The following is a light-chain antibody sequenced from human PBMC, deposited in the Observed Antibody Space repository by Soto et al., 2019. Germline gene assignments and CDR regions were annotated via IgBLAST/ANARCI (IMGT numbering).Light chain of an antibody. CDR3: QQYAGSPRK. V-gene: IGKV1-5*03. CDR1: QTIDSR. J-gene: IGKJ1*01. CDR2: KAS. Sequence: EIQMAQSPSAMCLYVGEILTMTCRASQTIDSRLAWYQQRPGKPPNLLIYKASTLASGVPSRFSGSGSGTEFTLTISRLEPEDFAVYYCQQYAGSPRKCGKGTTVDIK.